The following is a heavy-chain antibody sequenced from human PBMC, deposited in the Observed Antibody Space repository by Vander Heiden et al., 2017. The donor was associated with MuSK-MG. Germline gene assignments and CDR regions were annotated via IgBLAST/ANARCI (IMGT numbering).Heavy chain of an antibody. V-gene: IGHV4-34*01. D-gene: IGHD3-9*01. CDR1: GGSFSGYH. CDR2: INHSGST. CDR3: ARDRQPDILTGDYNDNYYFDY. J-gene: IGHJ4*02. Sequence: QVQLPPWGAGLLKPSETLSLTCPVDGGSFSGYHCSGSRQPPGKGLEWIGEINHSGSTNYNPSRKSRGTISVETSKNQFALKLSSVTAADTAVYYWARDRQPDILTGDYNDNYYFDYWGQGTLVTVSS.